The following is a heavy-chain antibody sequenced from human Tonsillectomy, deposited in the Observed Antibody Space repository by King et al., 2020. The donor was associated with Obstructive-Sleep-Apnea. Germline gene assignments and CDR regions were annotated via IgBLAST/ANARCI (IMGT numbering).Heavy chain of an antibody. Sequence: QVQLVESGGGVVQPGGSLRLSCAASRFTFNTYAMHWVRQAPGKGLEWVAVISYDGSNEYYADSVKGRFSISRDNSKKTLYLQMNSLRGEDTAVYYCARDRAGSYHLNYFDGWGQGTLVTVSS. V-gene: IGHV3-30*04. D-gene: IGHD1-26*01. CDR1: RFTFNTYA. CDR2: ISYDGSNE. CDR3: ARDRAGSYHLNYFDG. J-gene: IGHJ4*02.